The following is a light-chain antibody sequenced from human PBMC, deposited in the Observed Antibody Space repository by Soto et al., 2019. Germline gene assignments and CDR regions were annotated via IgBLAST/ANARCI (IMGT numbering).Light chain of an antibody. CDR2: AAS. J-gene: IGKJ2*01. Sequence: DIQLTQSPSSLSASVGDRVTITCRASQSIAFYVNWFQQKPGRAPRLLIYAASSLQSGVPSRFSASGSGTDFTLIINSLQPEDSATYFCQQSSNSPKYTFGQGTK. V-gene: IGKV1-39*01. CDR3: QQSSNSPKYT. CDR1: QSIAFY.